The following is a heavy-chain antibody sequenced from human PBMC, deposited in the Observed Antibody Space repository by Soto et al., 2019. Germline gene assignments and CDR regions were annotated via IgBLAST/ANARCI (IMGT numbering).Heavy chain of an antibody. CDR3: ASDSYGSLGLDY. CDR1: GGSISSGGYY. V-gene: IGHV4-31*03. Sequence: SETLSLTCTVSGGSISSGGYYWSWIPQHPGKGLEWIGYIYYSGSTYYNPSLKSRVTISVDTSKNQFSLKLSSVTAADTAVYYCASDSYGSLGLDYWGQGTLVTVSS. CDR2: IYYSGST. D-gene: IGHD5-18*01. J-gene: IGHJ4*02.